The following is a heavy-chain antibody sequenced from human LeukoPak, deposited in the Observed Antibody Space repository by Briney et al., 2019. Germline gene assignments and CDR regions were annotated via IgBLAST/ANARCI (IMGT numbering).Heavy chain of an antibody. Sequence: GESLQISCRGSGYSFTSYWIGWVRQMPGKGLEWMGIIYPGDSDTRYSPSFQGQVTISADKSISTAFLQLSSLKASDTGMYYCSRSSFVYYDSSCLFYYWGQGTLVTVSS. CDR1: GYSFTSYW. V-gene: IGHV5-51*01. D-gene: IGHD3-22*01. J-gene: IGHJ4*02. CDR2: IYPGDSDT. CDR3: SRSSFVYYDSSCLFYY.